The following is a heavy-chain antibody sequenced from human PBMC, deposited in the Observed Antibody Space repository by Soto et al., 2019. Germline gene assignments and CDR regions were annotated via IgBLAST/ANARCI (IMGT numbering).Heavy chain of an antibody. CDR3: ARRGPGTYFDY. V-gene: IGHV3-23*01. Sequence: EVQLLESGGGSVQPGGSLRLSCAASGFTFSSYAMRWVRQAPGKGLEWVSAVSGSGGSTYYADSVKGRFTISRDNSKNTLYLQMNSLRAEDTAVYYCARRGPGTYFDYWGQGTRVTVSS. J-gene: IGHJ4*02. CDR2: VSGSGGST. CDR1: GFTFSSYA. D-gene: IGHD6-13*01.